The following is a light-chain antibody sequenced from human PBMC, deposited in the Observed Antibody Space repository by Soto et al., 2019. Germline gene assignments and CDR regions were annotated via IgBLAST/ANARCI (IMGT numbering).Light chain of an antibody. CDR3: CSYAGSSTWV. V-gene: IGLV2-23*01. Sequence: QSALTQPASVSGSPGQSITISCTGTSSDVGSYNLVSWYQQHPGKAPKLMIYEGSKRPSGVSNRFSGSKSGNTASLTISGLQAEDEADYYGCSYAGSSTWVCGGGTKLPVL. CDR1: SSDVGSYNL. CDR2: EGS. J-gene: IGLJ3*02.